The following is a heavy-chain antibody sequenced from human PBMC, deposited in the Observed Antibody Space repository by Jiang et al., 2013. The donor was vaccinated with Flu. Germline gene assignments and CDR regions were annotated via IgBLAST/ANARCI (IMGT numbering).Heavy chain of an antibody. CDR1: GFTFDDYG. D-gene: IGHD3-16*02. V-gene: IGHV3-20*04. CDR3: ARANYDYVWGSYREPYYYYYGMDV. J-gene: IGHJ6*02. CDR2: INWNGGST. Sequence: VQLVESGGGVVRPGGSLRLSCAASGFTFDDYGMSWVRQAPGKGLEWVSGINWNGGSTGYADSVKGRFTISRDNAKNSLYLQMNSLRAEDTALYYCARANYDYVWGSYREPYYYYYGMDVWGQGTTVTVSS.